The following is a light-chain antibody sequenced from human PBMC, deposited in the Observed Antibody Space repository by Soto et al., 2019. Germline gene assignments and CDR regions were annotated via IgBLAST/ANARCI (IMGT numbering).Light chain of an antibody. Sequence: DIQMTQSPSTLSASFGDRVTIICRASQSITPWLAWYQQKKGKLPKILIYQASSLESGVPLRFSGSASGTEFTLTINRLQPDDFATYYCQHYNRYSATFGQGTKVDIK. CDR2: QAS. CDR1: QSITPW. J-gene: IGKJ1*01. CDR3: QHYNRYSAT. V-gene: IGKV1-5*03.